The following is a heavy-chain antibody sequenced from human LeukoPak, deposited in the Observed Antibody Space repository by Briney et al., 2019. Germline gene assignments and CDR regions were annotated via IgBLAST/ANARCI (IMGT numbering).Heavy chain of an antibody. CDR2: INPNSGGT. CDR3: AREYNWNDLDY. Sequence: ASVTVSCTASGYTFTGYYMHWVRQAPGQGLEWMGRINPNSGGTNYAQKFQGRVTMTRDTSISTAYMELSRLRSDDTAVYYCAREYNWNDLDYWGQGTLVTVSS. V-gene: IGHV1-2*06. D-gene: IGHD1-1*01. J-gene: IGHJ4*02. CDR1: GYTFTGYY.